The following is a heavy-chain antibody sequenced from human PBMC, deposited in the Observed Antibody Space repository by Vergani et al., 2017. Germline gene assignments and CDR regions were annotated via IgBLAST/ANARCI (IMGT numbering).Heavy chain of an antibody. CDR2: ISSSGSTI. Sequence: EVQLVESGGGLVQPGGSLRLSCAASGFTFSSYETNWVRPAPGKGLEWVSYISSSGSTIYYPDSVKGRFTISRDNAKNSLYLQMNSLRAADTAVYYCARAEGTAMVYYYYGMDVWGQGP. J-gene: IGHJ6*02. D-gene: IGHD5-18*01. V-gene: IGHV3-48*03. CDR3: ARAEGTAMVYYYYGMDV. CDR1: GFTFSSYE.